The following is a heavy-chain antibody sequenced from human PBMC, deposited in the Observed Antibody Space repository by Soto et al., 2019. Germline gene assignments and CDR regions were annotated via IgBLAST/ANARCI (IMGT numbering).Heavy chain of an antibody. V-gene: IGHV3-15*07. CDR3: TPHITVFSVNNY. CDR1: GFAFSNAW. D-gene: IGHD3-10*01. CDR2: IKSKADDESA. Sequence: ELQLVQSGGGLVEPGGSLRLSCAASGFAFSNAWMNWVRQRPGKGLEWVGRIKSKADDESADYSAPVKGRFTISRDDSRNTLYLQMNSLKTEDTGVYYCTPHITVFSVNNYWGQGTLVTVSS. J-gene: IGHJ4*02.